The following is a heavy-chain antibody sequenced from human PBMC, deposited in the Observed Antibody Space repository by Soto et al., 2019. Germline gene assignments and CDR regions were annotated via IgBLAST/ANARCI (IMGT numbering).Heavy chain of an antibody. CDR1: GYTFTSTW. CDR2: INPYGGAA. J-gene: IGHJ4*02. Sequence: ASVKVSCKASGYTFTSTWMHCVRQAPGQGPEWMGIINPYGGAATYAEKFQGRVTITRDTSASTAYMELSSLRSEDTAVYYCARSIVVVTALDYWGQGTLVTVSS. D-gene: IGHD2-21*02. V-gene: IGHV1-46*01. CDR3: ARSIVVVTALDY.